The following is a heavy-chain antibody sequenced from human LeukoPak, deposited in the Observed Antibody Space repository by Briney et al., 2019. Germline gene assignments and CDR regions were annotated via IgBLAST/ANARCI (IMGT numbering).Heavy chain of an antibody. Sequence: PSETLSLTCAVSGYAISSGYYWGWIRQPPGKGLEWIGSIYHSGSTYYNPSLKSRVTISVYTAKNQFSLKLSSVTAADTAVYYCAGGLAYCSSTSCHDYWGQGTLVTVSS. J-gene: IGHJ4*02. CDR3: AGGLAYCSSTSCHDY. CDR2: IYHSGST. CDR1: GYAISSGYY. D-gene: IGHD2-2*01. V-gene: IGHV4-38-2*01.